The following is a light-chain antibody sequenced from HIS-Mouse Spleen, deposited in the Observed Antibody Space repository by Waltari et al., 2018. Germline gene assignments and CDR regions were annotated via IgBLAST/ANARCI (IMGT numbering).Light chain of an antibody. CDR2: EDS. J-gene: IGLJ2*01. Sequence: SYELTQPPSVSVSPGQKARITCSGDALPKKYAYWYQQKSGQAPVLVINEDSKRPSGIPERFSGSSSGTMATLTISGAQVEDEADYYCYSTDSSGNHRVFGGGTKLTVL. CDR1: ALPKKY. CDR3: YSTDSSGNHRV. V-gene: IGLV3-10*01.